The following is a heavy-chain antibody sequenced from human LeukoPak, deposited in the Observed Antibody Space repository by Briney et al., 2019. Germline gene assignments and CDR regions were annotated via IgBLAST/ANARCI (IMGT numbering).Heavy chain of an antibody. CDR3: AKGYVTTGFFDS. Sequence: GSLRLSCAASGFTFSSSAISWVRQAPGRGLEWVSAIGAAGSPTFYADFVKGRFTISRDNSKNTLFLQMNSLRVEDTALYYCAKGYVTTGFFDSWGQGTLVTVSS. CDR1: GFTFSSSA. J-gene: IGHJ4*02. CDR2: IGAAGSPT. V-gene: IGHV3-23*01. D-gene: IGHD1-1*01.